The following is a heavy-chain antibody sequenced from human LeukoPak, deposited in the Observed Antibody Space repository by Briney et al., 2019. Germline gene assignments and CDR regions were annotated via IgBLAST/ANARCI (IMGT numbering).Heavy chain of an antibody. D-gene: IGHD6-19*01. J-gene: IGHJ4*02. Sequence: QSGGSLRLSCVVSGFTVSNNYMSWVHQAPRKGLEWVSLIYSGGSTYYADSVKGRFTISRDNSKNTVYLQMNSLRAEDTAVYYCAKDQQWSSAHSFDYWGQGTLVTVSS. CDR2: IYSGGST. CDR3: AKDQQWSSAHSFDY. V-gene: IGHV3-53*01. CDR1: GFTVSNNY.